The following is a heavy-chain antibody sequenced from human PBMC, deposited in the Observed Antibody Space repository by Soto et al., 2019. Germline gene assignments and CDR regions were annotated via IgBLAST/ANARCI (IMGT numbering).Heavy chain of an antibody. D-gene: IGHD3-10*01. CDR1: GFSLSTSGLG. J-gene: IGHJ5*02. CDR3: AGSYCDGSTWFAP. Sequence: QITLKESGPTLVKPTQTLTLTRTFSGFSLSTSGLGVGWIRQPPGKALEWLALIYWDENKSYSPSLKSRLTITKDTSKNQVVLTMTHMAPVDTATYYCAGSYCDGSTWFAPGGKGTLVTVSS. V-gene: IGHV2-5*02. CDR2: IYWDENK.